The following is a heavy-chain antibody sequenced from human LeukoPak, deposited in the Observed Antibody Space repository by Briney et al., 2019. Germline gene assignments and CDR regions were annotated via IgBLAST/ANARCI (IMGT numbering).Heavy chain of an antibody. J-gene: IGHJ4*02. Sequence: PSETLSLTCTVAGYSISGYYWSWIRQPPGKGLEWIGYIYYSGSTYYNPSLKSRVTISLDTSKNQFSLKLNSVTAADTAVYYCARGPPPDFDYWGQGTPVTVSS. V-gene: IGHV4-59*01. CDR3: ARGPPPDFDY. CDR1: GYSISGYY. CDR2: IYYSGST.